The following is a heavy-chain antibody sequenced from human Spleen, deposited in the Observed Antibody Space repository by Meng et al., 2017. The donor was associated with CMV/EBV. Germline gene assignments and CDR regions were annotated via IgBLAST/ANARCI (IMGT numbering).Heavy chain of an antibody. CDR1: GFPLSTYS. V-gene: IGHV3-21*01. Sequence: SGFPLSTYSINWVRQAPGKGLEWVSSINGDSKDIYYADSVKGRFTISRDNAKSSLYLQMDNLRAEDTAVYYCARASYCSTTYCYLGYWGQGSLVTVSS. CDR2: INGDSKDI. D-gene: IGHD2-2*01. CDR3: ARASYCSTTYCYLGY. J-gene: IGHJ4*02.